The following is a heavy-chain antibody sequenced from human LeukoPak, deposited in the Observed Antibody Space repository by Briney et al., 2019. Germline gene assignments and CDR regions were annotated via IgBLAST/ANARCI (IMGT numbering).Heavy chain of an antibody. CDR1: GGSISSYY. V-gene: IGHV4-59*01. Sequence: SETLSLTCIVSGGSISSYYWSWIRQPPGKGLEWIGYIYYRGTTKYNPSLKSRVTISVDTSKNQLSLKLNSVTAADTAVYYCARDTPPNALDYWGQGTLVTVSS. CDR2: IYYRGTT. CDR3: ARDTPPNALDY. D-gene: IGHD2-2*01. J-gene: IGHJ4*02.